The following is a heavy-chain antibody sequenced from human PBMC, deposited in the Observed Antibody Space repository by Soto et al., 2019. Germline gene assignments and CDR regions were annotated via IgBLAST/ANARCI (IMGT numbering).Heavy chain of an antibody. CDR1: GFTVSSNY. CDR2: IYSGGST. D-gene: IGHD3-10*01. CDR3: ARGYYYGSGSYYKPPILDY. V-gene: IGHV3-66*01. Sequence: GGSLRLSCAASGFTVSSNYMSWVRQAPGKGLEWVSVIYSGGSTYYADSVKGRFTISRDNSKNTLYLQMNSLRAEDTAVYYCARGYYYGSGSYYKPPILDYWGQGTLVTVSS. J-gene: IGHJ4*02.